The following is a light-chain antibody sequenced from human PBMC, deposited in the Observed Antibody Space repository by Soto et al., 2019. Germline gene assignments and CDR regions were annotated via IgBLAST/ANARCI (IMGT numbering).Light chain of an antibody. V-gene: IGLV2-14*01. CDR3: SSYTGSSALYV. J-gene: IGLJ1*01. CDR2: EVT. Sequence: QSVLTQPASVSGSPGQSITISCTGTSSDVGGYNFVSWYQQHPGKAPRLMIYEVTNRPSGVSNRFSGSKSGNTASLAISGLQPEDEADYYCSSYTGSSALYVFGTGTKVTVL. CDR1: SSDVGGYNF.